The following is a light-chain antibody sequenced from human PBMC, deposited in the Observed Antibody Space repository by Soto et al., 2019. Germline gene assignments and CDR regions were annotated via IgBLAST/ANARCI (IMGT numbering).Light chain of an antibody. V-gene: IGKV3-20*01. J-gene: IGKJ2*01. CDR3: QQYVSSSYT. CDR1: QSVARSY. CDR2: ATS. Sequence: EIMLTQSPGTLSLSPGERATLSCRASQSVARSYLGWYQQKPGQAPRLLIYATSSRATGIPDRFSGSGSGTDFTLTISRLEPEDFAVYYCQQYVSSSYTFGQGTKLEIK.